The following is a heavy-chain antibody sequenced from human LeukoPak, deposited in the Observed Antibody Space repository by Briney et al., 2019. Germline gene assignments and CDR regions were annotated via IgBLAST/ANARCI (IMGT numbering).Heavy chain of an antibody. V-gene: IGHV3-23*01. D-gene: IGHD3-9*01. Sequence: PGGSLRLSCAASGFTFSSYAMSWVRQAPGKGLEWVSAISGSGGSTYYADSVEGRFTISRDNSKNTLYLQMNSLRAEDTAVYYCAINFDWLLMGPFDYWGQGTLVTVSS. CDR1: GFTFSSYA. J-gene: IGHJ4*02. CDR3: AINFDWLLMGPFDY. CDR2: ISGSGGST.